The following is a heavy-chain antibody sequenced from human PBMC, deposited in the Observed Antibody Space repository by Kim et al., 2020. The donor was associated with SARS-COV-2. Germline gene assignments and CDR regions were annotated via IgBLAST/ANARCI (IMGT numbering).Heavy chain of an antibody. CDR1: GLTVSSNY. Sequence: GGSLRLSCTASGLTVSSNYMSWVRQAPGKGLEWVSVIYTDGRTYYADSVKGHFTVSRDISNNTVYLHMNSLRAEDTAVYYCARGGSVWSQSYSAFDSWGQGTLVTVSS. CDR2: IYTDGRT. CDR3: ARGGSVWSQSYSAFDS. J-gene: IGHJ4*02. V-gene: IGHV3-53*01. D-gene: IGHD2-15*01.